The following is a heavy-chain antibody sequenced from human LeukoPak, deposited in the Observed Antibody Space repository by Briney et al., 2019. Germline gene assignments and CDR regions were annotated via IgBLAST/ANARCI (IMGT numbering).Heavy chain of an antibody. V-gene: IGHV4-59*01. Sequence: KPSETLSLTCTVSGGSISSYYWSWIRQPPGKGLEWIGYFSYSGSTNYNPSLRSRVTISVDTSKNQFSLKLSSVTAADTAVYYCARVPARRVVTTPTYFDFWGQGTLVTVSS. CDR3: ARVPARRVVTTPTYFDF. D-gene: IGHD2-21*02. CDR2: FSYSGST. CDR1: GGSISSYY. J-gene: IGHJ4*02.